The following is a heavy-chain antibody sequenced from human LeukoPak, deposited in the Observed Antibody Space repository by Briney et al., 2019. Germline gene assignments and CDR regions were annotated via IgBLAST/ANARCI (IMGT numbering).Heavy chain of an antibody. CDR1: GYSISSDYY. J-gene: IGHJ4*02. D-gene: IGHD5-12*01. Sequence: SETLSLTCTVSGYSISSDYYWGWIRQPPGKGLEWIGNVYHSGTTYYNPSLKSRVTISVDTSKNQFSLKLTSVTAADTAVYYCARRRYGGPQDYWGQGTLVTVSS. CDR2: VYHSGTT. V-gene: IGHV4-38-2*02. CDR3: ARRRYGGPQDY.